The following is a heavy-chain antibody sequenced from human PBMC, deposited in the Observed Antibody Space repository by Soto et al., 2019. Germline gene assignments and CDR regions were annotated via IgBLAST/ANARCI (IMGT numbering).Heavy chain of an antibody. CDR1: GGTFSSYA. V-gene: IGHV1-69*01. D-gene: IGHD1-7*01. J-gene: IGHJ6*02. CDR3: AREVITGTIDAYYYYYYGMDV. Sequence: QVQLVQSGAEVKKHGSSVKVSCKASGGTFSSYAISWVRQAPGQGLEWMGGIIPIFGTANYAQKFQGRVTITADEYTSTAYMELSSLRSEDTAVYYCAREVITGTIDAYYYYYYGMDVWGQGTTVTVSS. CDR2: IIPIFGTA.